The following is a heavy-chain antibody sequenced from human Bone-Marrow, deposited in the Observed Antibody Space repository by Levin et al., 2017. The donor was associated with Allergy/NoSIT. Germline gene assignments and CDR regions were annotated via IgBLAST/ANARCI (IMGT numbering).Heavy chain of an antibody. V-gene: IGHV5-51*01. J-gene: IGHJ4*02. CDR1: GYNFAKSW. D-gene: IGHD2-15*01. CDR3: AKLLRVCSPGSCYHFDF. Sequence: AGGSLRLSCKASGYNFAKSWIGWVRLMPGKGLEWMAIIFPDDFDIRYSPSFQGQVTISVDKSITTAYLQWNSLNASDSAMYYCAKLLRVCSPGSCYHFDFWGQGTLLTVSS. CDR2: IFPDDFDI.